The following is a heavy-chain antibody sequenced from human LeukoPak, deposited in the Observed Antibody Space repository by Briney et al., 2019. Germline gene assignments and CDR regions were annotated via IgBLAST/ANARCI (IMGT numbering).Heavy chain of an antibody. J-gene: IGHJ4*02. CDR2: INSDGSST. CDR3: ARGGERDGSQGADY. CDR1: GFTFSSYS. D-gene: IGHD5-24*01. Sequence: GGSLRLSCAASGFTFSSYSMNWVRQAPGKGLVWVSRINSDGSSTSYADSVKGRFTISRDNAKNTLYLQMNSLRAEDTAVYYCARGGERDGSQGADYWGQGTLVTVSS. V-gene: IGHV3-74*01.